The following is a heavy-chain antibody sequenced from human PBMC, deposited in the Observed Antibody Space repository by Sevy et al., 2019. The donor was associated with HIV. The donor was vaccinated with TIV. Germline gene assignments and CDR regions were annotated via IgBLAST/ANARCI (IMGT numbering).Heavy chain of an antibody. CDR2: ISHDGSNK. CDR1: GFTLSPYD. V-gene: IGHV3-30-3*01. D-gene: IGHD3-10*01. J-gene: IGHJ4*02. CDR3: ATGERISMVRGIIPSFDY. Sequence: GGSLRLSCAASGFTLSPYDMHWVRQAPGKGLEWVAVISHDGSNKYYADSVKGRFTISRDNSKNTLYLQMNSLRAEDTAVYYCATGERISMVRGIIPSFDYWGQGTLVTVSS.